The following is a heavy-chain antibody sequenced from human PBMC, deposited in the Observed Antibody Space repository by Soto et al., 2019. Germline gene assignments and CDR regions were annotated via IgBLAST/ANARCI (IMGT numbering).Heavy chain of an antibody. J-gene: IGHJ6*02. D-gene: IGHD5-12*01. CDR1: GGSISSSNW. CDR3: ARDSIQLSEMATKADYYYGMDV. V-gene: IGHV4-4*02. Sequence: SETLYLTCAVSGGSISSSNWWSWVRQPPGKVLEWIGEIYHSGSTNYNPSLKSRVTIPVDKSKNQFSLKLSSVTAADTAVYYCARDSIQLSEMATKADYYYGMDVWGQGTTVTVSS. CDR2: IYHSGST.